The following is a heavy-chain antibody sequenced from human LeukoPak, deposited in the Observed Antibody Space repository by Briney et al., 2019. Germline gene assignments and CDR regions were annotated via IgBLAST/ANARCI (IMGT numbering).Heavy chain of an antibody. V-gene: IGHV3-33*06. Sequence: GRSLRLSCAASGFTFSSYGMHWVRQAPGKGLEWVAVIWYDGSNKYYADSVKGRFTISRDNSKNTLYLQMNSLRAEDTAVYYCAKDLHDILTGYPPGYFDYWGQGTLVTVSS. CDR3: AKDLHDILTGYPPGYFDY. CDR1: GFTFSSYG. D-gene: IGHD3-9*01. J-gene: IGHJ4*02. CDR2: IWYDGSNK.